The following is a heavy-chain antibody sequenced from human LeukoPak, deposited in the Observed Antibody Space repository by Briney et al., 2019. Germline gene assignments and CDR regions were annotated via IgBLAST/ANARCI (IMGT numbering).Heavy chain of an antibody. CDR2: ITGSGGAT. Sequence: GGSLRLSCAASGFTFSDYAMSWVRQAPGKGLEWSSVITGSGGATYYADSVTGRFTISRDNSKNTLYLQMNSLRVEDTAVYYCAKGGRDSDYWGQGTLVTVSS. J-gene: IGHJ4*02. CDR3: AKGGRDSDY. V-gene: IGHV3-23*01. D-gene: IGHD3-16*01. CDR1: GFTFSDYA.